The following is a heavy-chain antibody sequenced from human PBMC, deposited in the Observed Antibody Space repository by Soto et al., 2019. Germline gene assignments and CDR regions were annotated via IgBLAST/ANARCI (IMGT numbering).Heavy chain of an antibody. J-gene: IGHJ4*02. Sequence: SETLSLTCAVSGGPISSSNWWSWVRQPPGKGLEWIGEIYHSGSTNYNPSLKSRVTISVDESKNQFSLKLSSVTAADTAVYYCASIPRGTPYYSPGHRGQGTLVTVSS. CDR3: ASIPRGTPYYSPGH. D-gene: IGHD3-22*01. CDR2: IYHSGST. CDR1: GGPISSSNW. V-gene: IGHV4-4*02.